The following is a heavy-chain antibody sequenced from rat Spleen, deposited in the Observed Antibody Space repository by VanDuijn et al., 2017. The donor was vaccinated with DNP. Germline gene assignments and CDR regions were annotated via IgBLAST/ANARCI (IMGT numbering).Heavy chain of an antibody. Sequence: EVQLVESGGGLVQPGRSLKLSCAASGFTFSNYDMAWVRQAPTKGLEWVASISPSGGSTYYRDSVKGRFTISRDNAKSTLYLQMDSLRSEDTATYYCATHSGYRYNYFDYWGQGVMVTVSS. CDR2: ISPSGGST. V-gene: IGHV5-19*01. J-gene: IGHJ2*01. CDR1: GFTFSNYD. D-gene: IGHD1-5*01. CDR3: ATHSGYRYNYFDY.